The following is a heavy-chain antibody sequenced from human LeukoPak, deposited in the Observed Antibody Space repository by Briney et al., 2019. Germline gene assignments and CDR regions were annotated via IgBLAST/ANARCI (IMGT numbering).Heavy chain of an antibody. Sequence: GGSLRLSCAASGFTFRSYAMTWVRQAPGKGLEWVSSISDSGTSTYYADSVKGRFTISRDNSKNTLYLQMNSLRAEDTAVYYCAKERASYTNPYYLDYWGQGTLVTVSS. CDR2: ISDSGTST. CDR3: AKERASYTNPYYLDY. J-gene: IGHJ4*02. CDR1: GFTFRSYA. D-gene: IGHD3-16*02. V-gene: IGHV3-23*01.